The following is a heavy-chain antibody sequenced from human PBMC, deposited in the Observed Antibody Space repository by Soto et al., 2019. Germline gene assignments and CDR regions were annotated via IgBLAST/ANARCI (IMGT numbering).Heavy chain of an antibody. J-gene: IGHJ4*02. CDR2: TYYRSKWYS. Sequence: QVQLQQSGPGLVKPSQTLSLTCAISGDSVSSNSAAWNWIRQSPSRGLEWLGRTYYRSKWYSDYAVSVKSRININPDTAKNQFSGQLNSVTHEDTAGYHCAGSRWREHYFDYWGQGTLVTVAS. CDR3: AGSRWREHYFDY. D-gene: IGHD6-13*01. V-gene: IGHV6-1*01. CDR1: GDSVSSNSAA.